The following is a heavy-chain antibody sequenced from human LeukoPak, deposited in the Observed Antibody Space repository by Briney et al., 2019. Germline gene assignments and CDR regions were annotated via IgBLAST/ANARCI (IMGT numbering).Heavy chain of an antibody. J-gene: IGHJ4*02. CDR3: AKDIVWSGYGSWYFDY. V-gene: IGHV3-48*04. CDR2: ISSSGTTI. CDR1: GFTFRSYA. Sequence: GGSLRLSCAASGFTFRSYAMSWVRQAPGKGLEWVSYISSSGTTIYYADSVKGRFTISRDNAKNSLYLQMNSLRAEDTAVYYCAKDIVWSGYGSWYFDYWGRGTLVTVSS. D-gene: IGHD3-3*01.